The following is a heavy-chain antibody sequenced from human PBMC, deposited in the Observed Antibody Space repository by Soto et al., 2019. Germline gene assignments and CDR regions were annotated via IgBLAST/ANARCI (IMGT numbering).Heavy chain of an antibody. CDR1: GGSISSSNW. V-gene: IGHV4-4*02. J-gene: IGHJ4*02. Sequence: QVQLQESGPGLVKPSVTLSLTCAVSGGSISSSNWWTWVRQPPGKGLEWIGEIYHSGGANYNPSLESRGTISVDKAKNQVSLKLSSVTAADTAVYYCARGGSSSWYDKWGQGTLVNVSS. CDR2: IYHSGGA. D-gene: IGHD6-13*01. CDR3: ARGGSSSWYDK.